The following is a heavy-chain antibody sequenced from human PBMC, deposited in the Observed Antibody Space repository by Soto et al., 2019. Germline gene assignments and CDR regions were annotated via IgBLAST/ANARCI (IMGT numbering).Heavy chain of an antibody. J-gene: IGHJ4*02. CDR2: LYSTGST. D-gene: IGHD5-12*01. CDR1: GFTVSNNY. V-gene: IGHV3-53*01. CDR3: AREDESSGLALDY. Sequence: GVLRLSCAASGFTVSNNYMSWVRQAPGKGLEWVSVLYSTGSTHYADSVKGRFTISRDNSKNILYLQMNSLRAEDTAVYYCAREDESSGLALDYWGQGTLVTVSS.